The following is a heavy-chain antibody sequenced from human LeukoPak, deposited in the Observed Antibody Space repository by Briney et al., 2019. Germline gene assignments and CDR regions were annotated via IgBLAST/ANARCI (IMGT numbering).Heavy chain of an antibody. CDR1: GGTFSSYA. Sequence: SVKVSCKASGGTFSSYAISWVRQAPGQGLEWMGGIIPIFGTANYAQKFQGRVTITADKSTSTAYMELRSLRSDDTAVYYCARAGRDGYNFDYWGQGTLVTVSS. CDR3: ARAGRDGYNFDY. V-gene: IGHV1-69*06. CDR2: IIPIFGTA. D-gene: IGHD5-24*01. J-gene: IGHJ4*02.